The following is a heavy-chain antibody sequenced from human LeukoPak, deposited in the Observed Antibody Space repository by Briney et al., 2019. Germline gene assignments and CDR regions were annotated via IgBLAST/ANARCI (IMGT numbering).Heavy chain of an antibody. CDR2: INPNSGGT. CDR1: GYTFTGYY. CDR3: ARDRIAVAGKRGTFDY. Sequence: ASVKVSCKASGYTFTGYYMHWVRQAPGQGLEWMGWINPNSGGTNYAQKLQGRVTMTRDTSISTAYMELSRLRSDDTAVYYCARDRIAVAGKRGTFDYWGQGTLVTVSS. V-gene: IGHV1-2*02. D-gene: IGHD6-19*01. J-gene: IGHJ4*02.